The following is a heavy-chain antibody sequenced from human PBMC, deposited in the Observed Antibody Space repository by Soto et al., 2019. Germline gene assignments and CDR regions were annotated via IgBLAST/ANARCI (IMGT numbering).Heavy chain of an antibody. J-gene: IGHJ4*02. D-gene: IGHD6-19*01. CDR2: MSHGGSS. Sequence: QVQLPASGPGLVEPSGTLSLKPSGTLSLSCGVSGVSIDSGYWWGWVRQPTGKDLEWLGDMSHGGSSNSNPSLKSRVTILRDKSKNQFSLSLSFMTAADTATYYCARSVGWYAVDSWGQGILVTVSS. CDR3: ARSVGWYAVDS. V-gene: IGHV4-4*02. CDR1: GVSIDSGYW.